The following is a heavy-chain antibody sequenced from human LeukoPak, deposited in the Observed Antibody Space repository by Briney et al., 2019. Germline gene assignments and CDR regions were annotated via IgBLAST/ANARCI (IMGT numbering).Heavy chain of an antibody. Sequence: ASVKVSCKASGYSFPSYAISWVRQAPGQGLEWMGWISVYNGNTNYAQKLQGRVTMTTDTSTGTAYMELRSLRSDDTAVYYCARMTTGSTYYFDYWGQGTLVTVSS. CDR3: ARMTTGSTYYFDY. CDR1: GYSFPSYA. CDR2: ISVYNGNT. J-gene: IGHJ4*02. D-gene: IGHD1-7*01. V-gene: IGHV1-18*01.